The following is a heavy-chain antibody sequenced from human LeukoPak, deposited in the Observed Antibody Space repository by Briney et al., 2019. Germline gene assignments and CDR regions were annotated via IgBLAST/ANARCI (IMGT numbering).Heavy chain of an antibody. Sequence: WASVKVSCKASGYTFTGYYMHWVRQAPGQGLEWMGWINPNSGGTNYAQKFQGRVTITRDTSISTAYMELSRLRSDDTAVYYCARVSYYYDSSGYYLFDCWGQGTLVTVSS. J-gene: IGHJ4*02. CDR3: ARVSYYYDSSGYYLFDC. D-gene: IGHD3-22*01. CDR1: GYTFTGYY. CDR2: INPNSGGT. V-gene: IGHV1-2*02.